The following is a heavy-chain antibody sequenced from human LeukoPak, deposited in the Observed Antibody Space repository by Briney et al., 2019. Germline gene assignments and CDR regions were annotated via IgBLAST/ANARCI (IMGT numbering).Heavy chain of an antibody. J-gene: IGHJ4*02. V-gene: IGHV4-59*01. CDR1: GSSISSYY. CDR2: IYYSGST. CDR3: ASMGIAAAGFDY. D-gene: IGHD6-13*01. Sequence: SETLSLTCTVSGSSISSYYWSWIRQPPGKGLEWIGYIYYSGSTNYNPSLKSRVTISVDTSKNQFSLKLSSVTAADTAVYYCASMGIAAAGFDYWGQGTLVTVSS.